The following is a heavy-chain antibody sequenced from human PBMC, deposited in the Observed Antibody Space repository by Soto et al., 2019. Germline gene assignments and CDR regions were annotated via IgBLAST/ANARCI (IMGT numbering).Heavy chain of an antibody. D-gene: IGHD5-18*01. J-gene: IGHJ5*02. Sequence: GESLKISCKGSGYSFTSYWIGWVRQMPGKGLEWMGIIYPGDSDTRYSPSFQGQVTISADKSISTAYLQWSSLKASDTAMYYCARHGNSYGYFAGWFDPWGQGTLVTVSS. CDR3: ARHGNSYGYFAGWFDP. CDR1: GYSFTSYW. V-gene: IGHV5-51*01. CDR2: IYPGDSDT.